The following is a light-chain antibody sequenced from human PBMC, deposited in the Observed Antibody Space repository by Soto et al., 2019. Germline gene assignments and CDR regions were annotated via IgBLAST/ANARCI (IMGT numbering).Light chain of an antibody. CDR3: QQYNSYSEYT. CDR2: KAS. V-gene: IGKV1-5*03. J-gene: IGKJ2*01. Sequence: DIQMTQSPATLSASVGDRVTITCRGSQNINSWLAWYQQKPGKAPKPLIYKASSLESGVPSRFSGSGSGTEFTLTISCLQPDDFATYYCQQYNSYSEYTFGQGTKLEIK. CDR1: QNINSW.